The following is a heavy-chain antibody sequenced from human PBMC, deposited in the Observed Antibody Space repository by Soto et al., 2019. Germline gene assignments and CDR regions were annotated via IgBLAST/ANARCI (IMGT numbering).Heavy chain of an antibody. Sequence: VKVSCKVSGYTPTELSIHWVRQAPGKGLEWMGGFDPEDGETIYAQKFQGRVTMTEDTSTDTAYMELSSLRSEDTAVYYCANYYDDSSDYPRFDPWGQGTMVTVSS. CDR2: FDPEDGET. CDR1: GYTPTELS. CDR3: ANYYDDSSDYPRFDP. J-gene: IGHJ5*02. D-gene: IGHD3-22*01. V-gene: IGHV1-24*01.